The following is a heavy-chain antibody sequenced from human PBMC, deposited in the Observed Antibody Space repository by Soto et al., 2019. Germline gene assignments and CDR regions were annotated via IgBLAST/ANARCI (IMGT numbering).Heavy chain of an antibody. J-gene: IGHJ1*01. D-gene: IGHD2-15*01. CDR1: GFTFSSYG. CDR2: IWYDGSNK. CDR3: ARDGCSGGSCLFFQH. Sequence: GGSLRLSCAASGFTFSSYGMHWVRQAPGKGLEWVAVIWYDGSNKYYADSVKGRFTISRDNSKNTLYLQMNSLRAEDTAVYYCARDGCSGGSCLFFQHWGQGTLVTVSS. V-gene: IGHV3-33*01.